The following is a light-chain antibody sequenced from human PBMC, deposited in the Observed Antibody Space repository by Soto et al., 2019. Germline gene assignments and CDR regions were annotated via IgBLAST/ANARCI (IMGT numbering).Light chain of an antibody. CDR1: QSVSSSY. CDR2: GAS. V-gene: IGKV3-20*01. Sequence: EIVLTQSPGTLSLSPGERATLSCRASQSVSSSYLAWYQQKPGQAPRLLIYGASSRATGMPDRISGSGSGTDFTLTTSRLKTDNFAVYYCQQYGSSPQPFGQGTKVDIE. J-gene: IGKJ1*01. CDR3: QQYGSSPQP.